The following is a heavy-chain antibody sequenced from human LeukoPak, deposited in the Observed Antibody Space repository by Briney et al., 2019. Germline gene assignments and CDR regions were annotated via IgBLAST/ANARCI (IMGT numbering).Heavy chain of an antibody. D-gene: IGHD6-13*01. CDR3: ARDREAAAGLFDY. V-gene: IGHV4-39*07. J-gene: IGHJ4*02. CDR1: GGSISSSNYY. Sequence: PSETLSLTCSVSGGSISSSNYYWAWIRQPPGKGLEWIGTIYYTGITYYNPSLKSRVTISVDTSKNQFSLKLGSVTAADTAVYYCARDREAAAGLFDYWGQGTLVTVSS. CDR2: IYYTGIT.